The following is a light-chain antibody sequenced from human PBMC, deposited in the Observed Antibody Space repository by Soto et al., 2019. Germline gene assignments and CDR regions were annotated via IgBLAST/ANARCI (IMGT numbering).Light chain of an antibody. V-gene: IGLV2-11*01. CDR2: DVS. Sequence: QSVLTQHRSVSGSPGQSVTISCTGTSSDVGGYDFVSWYQQHPGKAPKLMISDVSKRPSGVPDRFSGSKSGNTASLTISGLQAEDEADYYCCSYAGDLALFGGGTKVTVL. CDR3: CSYAGDLAL. CDR1: SSDVGGYDF. J-gene: IGLJ2*01.